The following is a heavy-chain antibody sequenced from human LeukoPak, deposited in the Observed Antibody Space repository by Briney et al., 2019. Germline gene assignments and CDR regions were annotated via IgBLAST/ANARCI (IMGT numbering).Heavy chain of an antibody. D-gene: IGHD5-18*01. J-gene: IGHJ4*02. Sequence: PSETLSLTCTVSGGSISSYYWSWIRQPPGKGLEWIGYIYYSGSTNYNPSLKSRVTISVDTSKNQFSLKLSSVTAADTAVYYCARSPRILFDYWGQGTLVTVSS. CDR2: IYYSGST. CDR1: GGSISSYY. V-gene: IGHV4-59*08. CDR3: ARSPRILFDY.